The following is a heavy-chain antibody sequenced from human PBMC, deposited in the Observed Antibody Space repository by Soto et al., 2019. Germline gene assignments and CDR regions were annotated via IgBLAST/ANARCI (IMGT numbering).Heavy chain of an antibody. CDR3: AKGLDYYDSSGYRNFDY. CDR1: GFTFSSYW. Sequence: GGSLRLSCAASGFTFSSYWMSWVRQAPGKGLEWVANIKQDGSEKYYADSVKGRFTISRDNAKNSLYLQMHSLRAEDTAVYYCAKGLDYYDSSGYRNFDYWGQGTLVTVSS. CDR2: IKQDGSEK. J-gene: IGHJ4*02. V-gene: IGHV3-7*03. D-gene: IGHD3-22*01.